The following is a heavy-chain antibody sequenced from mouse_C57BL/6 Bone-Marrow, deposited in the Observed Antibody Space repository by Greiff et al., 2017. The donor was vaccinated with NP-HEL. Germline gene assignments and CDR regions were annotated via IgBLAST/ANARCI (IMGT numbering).Heavy chain of an antibody. J-gene: IGHJ4*01. CDR3: ARDYDYDRSYAMDY. D-gene: IGHD2-4*01. CDR2: IYPGSGST. Sequence: QVQLQQSGAELVKPGASVKMSCKASGYTFTSYWITWVKQRPGQGLEWIGDIYPGSGSTNYNEKFKSKATLTVDTSSSTAYMQLSSLTSEDSAVYYCARDYDYDRSYAMDYWGQGTSVTVSS. CDR1: GYTFTSYW. V-gene: IGHV1-55*01.